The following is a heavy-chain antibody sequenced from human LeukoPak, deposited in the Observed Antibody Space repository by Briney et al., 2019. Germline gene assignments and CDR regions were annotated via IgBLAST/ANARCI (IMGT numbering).Heavy chain of an antibody. Sequence: PGGSLRLSCGGSGFIFTTYTMDWVRQAPGKGLEWVALILHDGSDTNYAESVKGRFTISRDNSRNTVHLQMNNLRPEDTAVYYCVRDGMAGTPNAFDMWGQGTVVTVSS. D-gene: IGHD6-19*01. CDR3: VRDGMAGTPNAFDM. CDR1: GFIFTTYT. CDR2: ILHDGSDT. J-gene: IGHJ3*02. V-gene: IGHV3-30*04.